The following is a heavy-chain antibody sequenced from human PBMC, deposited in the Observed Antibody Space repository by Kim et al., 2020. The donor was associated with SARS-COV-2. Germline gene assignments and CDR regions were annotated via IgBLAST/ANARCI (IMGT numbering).Heavy chain of an antibody. CDR1: GGSFSGYY. D-gene: IGHD2-2*01. V-gene: IGHV4-34*01. Sequence: SETLSLTCAVYGGSFSGYYWSWIRQPPGKGLEWIGEITHSGSTNYNPSLKSRVTISVDTSKNQFSLKLSSVTAADTAVYYCASMCSSTSCYAGNYYYYGMDVWGQGTTVTVSS. CDR3: ASMCSSTSCYAGNYYYYGMDV. CDR2: ITHSGST. J-gene: IGHJ6*02.